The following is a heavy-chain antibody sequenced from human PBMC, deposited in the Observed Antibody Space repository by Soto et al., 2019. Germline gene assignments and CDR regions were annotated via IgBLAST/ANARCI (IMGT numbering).Heavy chain of an antibody. CDR3: AKLGGGSYSYFDY. CDR1: GFTFSSYG. CDR2: ISYDGSNK. Sequence: QVQLVESGGGVVQPGRSLRLSCAASGFTFSSYGMHWVRQAPGKGLEWVAVISYDGSNKYYADSVKGRFTISRDNSKNTLYLQMNSLRAEDTAVYYCAKLGGGSYSYFDYWGQGTLVTVSS. J-gene: IGHJ4*02. V-gene: IGHV3-30*18. D-gene: IGHD1-26*01.